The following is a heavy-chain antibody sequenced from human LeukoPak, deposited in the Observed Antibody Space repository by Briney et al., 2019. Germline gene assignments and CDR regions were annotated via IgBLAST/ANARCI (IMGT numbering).Heavy chain of an antibody. D-gene: IGHD3-10*01. CDR3: ARESSLEEWFDP. CDR2: IYYSGST. Sequence: SETLSLTCTVSGGSISSYYWSWLRQPPGKGLEWIGYIYYSGSTNYNPSLKSRVTISVDTSKNQFSLKLSSVTAADTAVYYCARESSLEEWFDPWGQGTLVTVSS. J-gene: IGHJ5*02. V-gene: IGHV4-59*01. CDR1: GGSISSYY.